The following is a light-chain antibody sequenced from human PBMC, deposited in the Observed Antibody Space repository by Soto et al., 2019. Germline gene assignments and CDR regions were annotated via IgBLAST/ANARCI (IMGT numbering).Light chain of an antibody. CDR1: QSVSSSY. J-gene: IGKJ5*01. V-gene: IGKV3D-20*02. CDR2: DAS. Sequence: EIVMTPSPGTLAVFPRAPATLSCRASQSVSSSYLAWYQQKPGQAPRLLIYDASNRATGIPARFSGSGSGTDFTLTISSLEPEDFAVYYCQQRSNWPVTFGQGTRLEIK. CDR3: QQRSNWPVT.